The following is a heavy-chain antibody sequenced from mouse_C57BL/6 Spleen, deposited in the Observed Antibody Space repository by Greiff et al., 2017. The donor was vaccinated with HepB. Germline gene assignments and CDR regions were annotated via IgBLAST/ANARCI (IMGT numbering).Heavy chain of an antibody. CDR3: ARSDSFIDY. V-gene: IGHV1-50*01. CDR1: GYTFTSYW. J-gene: IGHJ2*01. Sequence: QVQLQQPGAELVKPGASVKLSCKASGYTFTSYWMQWVKQRPGQGLEWIGEIDPSDSYTNYNQKFKGKATLTVDTSSSTAYMQLSSLTSEDSAVYYCARSDSFIDYWGQGTTLTVSS. CDR2: IDPSDSYT.